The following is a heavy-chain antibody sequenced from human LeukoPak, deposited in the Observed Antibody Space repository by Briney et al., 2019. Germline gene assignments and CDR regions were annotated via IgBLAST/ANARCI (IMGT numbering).Heavy chain of an antibody. J-gene: IGHJ6*02. Sequence: GGSLRLSCAASGFTFSTYALHWVRQAPGKGLEWVSSISGGVGSTYYADSVRGRFTISRDNSKNTVYLQLNSLRADDTAVFYCATSMVRGLMPYYYYAMDVWGQGTPVTVSS. CDR2: ISGGVGST. CDR1: GFTFSTYA. V-gene: IGHV3-23*01. D-gene: IGHD3-10*01. CDR3: ATSMVRGLMPYYYYAMDV.